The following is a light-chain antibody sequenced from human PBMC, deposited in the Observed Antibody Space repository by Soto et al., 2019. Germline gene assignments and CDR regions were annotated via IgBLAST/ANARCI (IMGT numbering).Light chain of an antibody. V-gene: IGKV3-15*01. Sequence: EIVMTQSPATLSVSPGERATLSCRASQSVSSDLAWYQHKPGQAPRLLIHGATTRATGIPARFSGSGSGTEFTLTISSLQSEDFAVYYCQQYNNWPRTFGQGTKVE. CDR3: QQYNNWPRT. J-gene: IGKJ1*01. CDR2: GAT. CDR1: QSVSSD.